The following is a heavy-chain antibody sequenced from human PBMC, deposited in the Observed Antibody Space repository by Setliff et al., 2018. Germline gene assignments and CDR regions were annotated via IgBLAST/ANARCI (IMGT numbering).Heavy chain of an antibody. J-gene: IGHJ4*02. CDR3: SRDLQGSGDYVVDY. D-gene: IGHD4-17*01. V-gene: IGHV3-7*01. CDR2: IKKDGSIK. CDR1: EFTFRSYW. Sequence: GGSLRLSCAASEFTFRSYWMSWVRQAPGKGLEWVANIKKDGSIKYYLDSVRGRFTISRDNAENSLTLQMNSLRVEDTAVYYCSRDLQGSGDYVVDYWGQGTLVTVSS.